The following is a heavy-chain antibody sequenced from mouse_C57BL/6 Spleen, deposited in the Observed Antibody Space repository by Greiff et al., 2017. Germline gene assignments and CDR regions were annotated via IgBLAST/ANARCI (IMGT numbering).Heavy chain of an antibody. Sequence: QVQLQQSGAELVRPGTSVKVSCKASGYAFTNYLIEWVKQRPGQGLEWIGVINPGSGGTNYNEKFKGKATLTADKSSSTAYMQLSSLTSEDSSVYFCAREYDGSSCAMDYWGQGTSVTVSA. CDR2: INPGSGGT. CDR3: AREYDGSSCAMDY. D-gene: IGHD1-1*01. CDR1: GYAFTNYL. V-gene: IGHV1-54*01. J-gene: IGHJ4*01.